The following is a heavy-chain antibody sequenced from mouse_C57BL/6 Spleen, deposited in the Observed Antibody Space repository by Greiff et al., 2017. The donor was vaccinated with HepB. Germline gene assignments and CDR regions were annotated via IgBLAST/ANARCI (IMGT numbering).Heavy chain of an antibody. CDR1: GFTFSSYG. Sequence: EVQLVESGGDLVKPGGSLKLSCAASGFTFSSYGMSWVRQTPDKRLEWVATISSGGSYTYYPDSVKGRFTISRDNAKNTLYLQMSSLKSEDTAMYYCARGGTTDFDYWGQGTTLTVSS. CDR3: ARGGTTDFDY. J-gene: IGHJ2*01. D-gene: IGHD1-1*01. V-gene: IGHV5-6*01. CDR2: ISSGGSYT.